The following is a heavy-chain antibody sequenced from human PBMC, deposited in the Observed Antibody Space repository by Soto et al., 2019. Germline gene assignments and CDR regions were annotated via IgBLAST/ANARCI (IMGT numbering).Heavy chain of an antibody. CDR3: AHSSPRRAYCGGDCYRASAADY. Sequence: SRPPLVNPKRSLTKPCTFSGFSLSTSGVGVVWIRQPPGKALEWLALIYWDDDKRYSPSLKSRLTITKDTSKNQVVLTMTNMDPVDTATYYCAHSSPRRAYCGGDCYRASAADYWGQGTLVTVSS. J-gene: IGHJ4*02. V-gene: IGHV2-5*02. D-gene: IGHD2-21*02. CDR1: GFSLSTSGVG. CDR2: IYWDDDK.